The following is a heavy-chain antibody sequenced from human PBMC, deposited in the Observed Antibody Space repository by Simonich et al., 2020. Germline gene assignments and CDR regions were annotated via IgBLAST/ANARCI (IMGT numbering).Heavy chain of an antibody. V-gene: IGHV1-8*03. CDR2: TDPNRGTK. CDR1: GYTFTSYD. J-gene: IGHJ5*02. Sequence: QVQLVQSGAEVKKPGASVKVSCKASGYTFTSYDINWVRQATGQGLAWMGGTDPNRGTKGSAQKFQGRVPITSNTSISTAYMERSSLRSEDTAVYYCARARYCSSTSCYNWFDPWGQGTLVTVSS. D-gene: IGHD2-2*01. CDR3: ARARYCSSTSCYNWFDP.